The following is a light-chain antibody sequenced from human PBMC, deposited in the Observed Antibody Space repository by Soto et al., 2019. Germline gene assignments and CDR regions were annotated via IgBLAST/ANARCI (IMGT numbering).Light chain of an antibody. Sequence: QSALTQPRSVSGSPGQSVTISCTGTSSDVGGYNYVSWYQQYPGEAPKLMIYDVSKRPSGVPDRFSGSKSGNTASLTISGLQAEDEADYLCCSYAGTYTLIFGGGTKLTVL. J-gene: IGLJ2*01. CDR3: CSYAGTYTLI. CDR2: DVS. V-gene: IGLV2-11*01. CDR1: SSDVGGYNY.